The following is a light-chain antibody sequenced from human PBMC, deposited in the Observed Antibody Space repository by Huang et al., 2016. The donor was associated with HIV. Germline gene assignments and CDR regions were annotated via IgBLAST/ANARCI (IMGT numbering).Light chain of an antibody. Sequence: EIVMTQSPATLSAFPGKGTTLSCRARESVGTNLAWYQQQPGQAPSLVFYGASTRATVCPPRCRASGSVTEFTISISGLQSEDFAIYYCQQYNNWPYTFGQGTKVEIE. CDR3: QQYNNWPYT. CDR2: GAS. J-gene: IGKJ2*01. V-gene: IGKV3-15*01. CDR1: ESVGTN.